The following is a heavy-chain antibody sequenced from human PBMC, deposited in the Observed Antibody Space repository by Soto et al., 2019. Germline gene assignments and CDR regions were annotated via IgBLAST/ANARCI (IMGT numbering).Heavy chain of an antibody. J-gene: IGHJ4*02. V-gene: IGHV5-10-1*01. CDR3: ARQIYDSDTGPNFQYYFDS. CDR2: IDPSDSQT. CDR1: GYSFAGYW. Sequence: GESLKISCQGSGYSFAGYWITWVRQKPGKGLEWMGRIDPSDSQTYYSPSFRVHVTISATKSITTVFLQWSSLRASDTAMYYCARQIYDSDTGPNFQYYFDSWGQGTPVTVSS. D-gene: IGHD3-22*01.